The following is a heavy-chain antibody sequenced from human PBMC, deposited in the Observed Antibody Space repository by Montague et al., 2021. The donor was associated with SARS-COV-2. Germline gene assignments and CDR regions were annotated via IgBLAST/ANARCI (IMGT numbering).Heavy chain of an antibody. CDR3: ARESGYSSGWRYYYGMDV. Sequence: SETLSLTCTVSGGSLIHYYWTWIRQPAGKGLEWIGRLYTSGSTTYNPSLKSRVTMSVDTSKNQFSLNVTSVTAADTAIYYCARESGYSSGWRYYYGMDVWGQGTTVTVS. CDR2: LYTSGST. D-gene: IGHD6-19*01. CDR1: GGSLIHYY. J-gene: IGHJ6*02. V-gene: IGHV4-4*07.